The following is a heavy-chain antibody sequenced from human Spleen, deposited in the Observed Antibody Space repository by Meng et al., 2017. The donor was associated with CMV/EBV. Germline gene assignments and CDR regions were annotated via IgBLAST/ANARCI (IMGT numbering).Heavy chain of an antibody. D-gene: IGHD1-7*01. CDR2: FIPIFGTT. CDR3: ASEELELGTS. J-gene: IGHJ5*02. CDR1: GGTLNTYT. Sequence: CCKASGGTLNTYTINWVRQAPGQGLEWMGRFIPIFGTTNYAPKFQGRATLSTDESTSTMYMELNSLKSQDTAIYYCASEELELGTSWGQGTLVTVSS. V-gene: IGHV1-69*05.